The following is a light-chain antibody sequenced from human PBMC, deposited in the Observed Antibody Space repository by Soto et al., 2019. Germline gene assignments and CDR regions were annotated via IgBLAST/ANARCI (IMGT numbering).Light chain of an antibody. CDR1: QTVSSK. V-gene: IGKV3-11*01. J-gene: IGKJ1*01. Sequence: EIVLTQSPATLSSSPGERATLSCRASQTVSSKLAWYQHKPGQAPRLLIYDTSNRAGGIPARFSGSGSGTDFTLTIRSLEPEDFAVYYCHQRQSWPRTFGQGTKVEIK. CDR2: DTS. CDR3: HQRQSWPRT.